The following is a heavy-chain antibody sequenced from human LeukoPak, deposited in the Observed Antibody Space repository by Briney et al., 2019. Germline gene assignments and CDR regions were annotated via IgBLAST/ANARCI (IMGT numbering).Heavy chain of an antibody. Sequence: PSQTLSLTCTVSGGSNSSGGYYWSWIRQPPGKGLEWIGYIYHSGSTYYNPSLKSRVTISVDRSKNQFSLKLSSVTAADTAVYYCARSRAYSILDYWGQGTLVTVSS. D-gene: IGHD6-13*01. V-gene: IGHV4-30-2*01. CDR2: IYHSGST. J-gene: IGHJ4*02. CDR1: GGSNSSGGYY. CDR3: ARSRAYSILDY.